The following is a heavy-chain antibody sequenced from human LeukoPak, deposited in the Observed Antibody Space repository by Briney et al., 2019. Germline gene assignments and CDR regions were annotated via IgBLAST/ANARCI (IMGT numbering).Heavy chain of an antibody. CDR1: GFIFSSYS. CDR2: ISSGSTTI. J-gene: IGHJ4*02. D-gene: IGHD6-13*01. Sequence: HPGGSLRLSCAASGFIFSSYSMSWVRQAPGKGPEWVSSISSGSTTIYYADSVKGRFTISRDNAKNSLYLQMNSLRAEDTAVYYCARDLIAAAGPSGGDYWGQGTLVTVSS. V-gene: IGHV3-48*04. CDR3: ARDLIAAAGPSGGDY.